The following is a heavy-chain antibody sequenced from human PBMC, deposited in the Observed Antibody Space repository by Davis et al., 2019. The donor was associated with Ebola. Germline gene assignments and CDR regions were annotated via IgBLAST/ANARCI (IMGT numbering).Heavy chain of an antibody. V-gene: IGHV1-69*06. J-gene: IGHJ5*02. D-gene: IGHD4-17*01. CDR3: ARALTTVTTGWFDP. CDR2: IIPIFGTT. CDR1: GGTFDAYA. Sequence: SVKVSCKASGGTFDAYAISWVRQAPGQGLEWMGGIIPIFGTTEYAQKFQGRVTITADKSTSTAYMELSSLRSEDTAVYYCARALTTVTTGWFDPWGQGTLVTVSS.